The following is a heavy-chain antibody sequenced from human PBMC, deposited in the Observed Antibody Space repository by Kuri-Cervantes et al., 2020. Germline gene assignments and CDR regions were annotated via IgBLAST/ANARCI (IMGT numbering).Heavy chain of an antibody. D-gene: IGHD4-23*01. CDR1: GFTFSDYY. CDR3: ARGTGGNSRRTFSFDY. V-gene: IGHV3-11*01. J-gene: IGHJ4*02. Sequence: GESLKISCAASGFTFSDYYMSWIRQAPGKGLGWVSYISSSGSTIYYADSVKGRFTISRDNAKNSLYLQMNSLRAEDTAVYYCARGTGGNSRRTFSFDYWGQGTLVTVSS. CDR2: ISSSGSTI.